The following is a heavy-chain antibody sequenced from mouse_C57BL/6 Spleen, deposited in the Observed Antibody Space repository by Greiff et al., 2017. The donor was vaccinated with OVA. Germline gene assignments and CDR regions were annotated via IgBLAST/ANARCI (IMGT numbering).Heavy chain of an antibody. CDR1: GYTFTSYW. Sequence: VQLQQPGAELVMPGASVKLSCKASGYTFTSYWMHWVKQRPGQGLEWIGEIDPSDSYTNYNQKFKGKSTLTVDKSSSTAYMQLSSLTSEDSAVYYCARDGNSNYPYFDYWGQGTTLTVSS. V-gene: IGHV1-69*01. CDR2: IDPSDSYT. CDR3: ARDGNSNYPYFDY. D-gene: IGHD2-5*01. J-gene: IGHJ2*01.